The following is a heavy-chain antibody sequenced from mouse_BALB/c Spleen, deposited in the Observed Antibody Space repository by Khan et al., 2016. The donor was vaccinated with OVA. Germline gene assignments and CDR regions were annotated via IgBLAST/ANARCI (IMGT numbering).Heavy chain of an antibody. D-gene: IGHD2-13*01. CDR2: INPHIGET. CDR1: GYSFTGYF. Sequence: VQLQQSGPELVKPGAAVKISCKASGYSFTGYFMNWVMQSHGKSLEWIGRINPHIGETLYNQKFKDKATLTVDETSSTAHMELRSLATEDSAVYYCTRIYRGGFDYWGQGTTLTVSS. CDR3: TRIYRGGFDY. V-gene: IGHV1-20*02. J-gene: IGHJ2*01.